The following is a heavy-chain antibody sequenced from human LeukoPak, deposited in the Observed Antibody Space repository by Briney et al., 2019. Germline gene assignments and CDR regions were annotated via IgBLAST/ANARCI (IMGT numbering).Heavy chain of an antibody. J-gene: IGHJ3*01. CDR2: IYTSGST. D-gene: IGHD1-26*01. CDR1: GGSVSSGSSC. Sequence: PSETPSLPCSVSGGSVSSGSSCCNWIRQTAGKGLEWIGHIYTSGSTHYTPSLKSRVTISADTSKTQFSLKMSSVTAAGTAVYYCASIGDDVPPVWGERKMVTVSS. V-gene: IGHV4-61*10. CDR3: ASIGDDVPPV.